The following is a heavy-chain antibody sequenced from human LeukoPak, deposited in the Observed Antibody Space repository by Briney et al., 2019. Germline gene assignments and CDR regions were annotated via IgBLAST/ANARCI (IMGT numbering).Heavy chain of an antibody. V-gene: IGHV1-69*05. CDR1: GGTISSYA. CDR2: IIPIFGTA. D-gene: IGHD5-24*01. J-gene: IGHJ4*02. Sequence: SVKVSCKASGGTISSYAISWVRQAPGQGLEWMGGIIPIFGTANYAQKFQGRVTITTDESTSTAYMELSSLRSEDTAVYYCASPRDGYNDFDYWGQGTLVTVSS. CDR3: ASPRDGYNDFDY.